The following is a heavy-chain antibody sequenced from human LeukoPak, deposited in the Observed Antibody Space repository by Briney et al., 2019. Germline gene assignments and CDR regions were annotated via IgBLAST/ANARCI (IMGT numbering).Heavy chain of an antibody. D-gene: IGHD6-13*01. J-gene: IGHJ3*02. CDR3: AGDQDIYRSSWYGAFDI. Sequence: GGSLRLSCAASGFTFSSYAMHWVRQAPGRGLEWVAVISYDGSNKYYADSVKGRFTISRDNSKNTLYLQMNSLRAEDTAVYYCAGDQDIYRSSWYGAFDIWGQGTMVTVSS. CDR2: ISYDGSNK. V-gene: IGHV3-30-3*01. CDR1: GFTFSSYA.